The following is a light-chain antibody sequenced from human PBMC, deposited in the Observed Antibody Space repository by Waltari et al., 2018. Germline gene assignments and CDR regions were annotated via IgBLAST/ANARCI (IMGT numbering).Light chain of an antibody. CDR2: SNT. V-gene: IGLV1-44*01. CDR1: SSNIGSNT. Sequence: QSVLTQPPSASGTPGQRVTISCSGSSSNIGSNTVNWYQQLPGTAPKLLIYSNTQRPSGVPDRFSGSKSGTSASRAISGRQSEDEADYYCAAWDDSLNGWVFGGGTKLTVL. J-gene: IGLJ3*02. CDR3: AAWDDSLNGWV.